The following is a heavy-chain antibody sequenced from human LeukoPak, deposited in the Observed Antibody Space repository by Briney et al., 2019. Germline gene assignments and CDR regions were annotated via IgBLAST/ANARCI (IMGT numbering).Heavy chain of an antibody. CDR2: IYYSGST. CDR1: GGSISSGDYY. CDR3: ARIYERPDNWFDP. V-gene: IGHV4-30-4*08. D-gene: IGHD3-16*01. Sequence: PSETLSLTCTVSGGSISSGDYYWSWFRQPPGEGLEWIGYIYYSGSTYYNPSLKSRVTISVDTSKNQFSLKLSSVTAADTAVYYCARIYERPDNWFDPWGQGTLVTVSS. J-gene: IGHJ5*02.